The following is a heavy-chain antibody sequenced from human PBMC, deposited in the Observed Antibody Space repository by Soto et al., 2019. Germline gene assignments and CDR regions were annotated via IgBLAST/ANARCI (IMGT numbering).Heavy chain of an antibody. CDR2: ISDNSSVI. Sequence: EVQLVESGGGLVQPGGSLRLSCAASGFTFSTYSINWVRQAPGKGLEWISYISDNSSVIYYADAVKGRFTISRDNAKNSLYLQLNSLRDEDTAVYYCARDRDAYCSKGICSGSYFDYWGQGTLVTVSS. CDR1: GFTFSTYS. J-gene: IGHJ4*02. V-gene: IGHV3-48*02. D-gene: IGHD2-8*01. CDR3: ARDRDAYCSKGICSGSYFDY.